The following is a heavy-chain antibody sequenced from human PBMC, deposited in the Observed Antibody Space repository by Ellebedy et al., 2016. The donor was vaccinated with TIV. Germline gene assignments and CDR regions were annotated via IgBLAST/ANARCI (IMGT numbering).Heavy chain of an antibody. CDR2: VYYSGST. Sequence: SETLSLXXTVSSASVSSSSYHWNWIRQSPGKGLEWIGNVYYSGSTHYNPSLKSRVTISVDPSKNQFSLRLSSVTAADTAVYYCARDSYDASGNSAFYHMDVWGKGTTVTVSS. D-gene: IGHD3-10*01. V-gene: IGHV4-61*01. CDR3: ARDSYDASGNSAFYHMDV. CDR1: SASVSSSSYH. J-gene: IGHJ6*03.